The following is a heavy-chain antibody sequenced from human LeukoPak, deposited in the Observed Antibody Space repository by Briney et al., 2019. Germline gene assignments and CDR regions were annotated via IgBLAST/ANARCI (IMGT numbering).Heavy chain of an antibody. Sequence: GASVKVSCKASGYTFTNYFMHWVRQAPGKGLEWMGGFDPEDGETIYAQKFQGRVTMTEDTSTDTAYMELSSLRSEDTAVYYCATVLGTHFDGYYYYYGMDVWGQGTTVTVSS. CDR3: ATVLGTHFDGYYYYYGMDV. D-gene: IGHD7-27*01. CDR1: GYTFTNYF. J-gene: IGHJ6*02. CDR2: FDPEDGET. V-gene: IGHV1-24*01.